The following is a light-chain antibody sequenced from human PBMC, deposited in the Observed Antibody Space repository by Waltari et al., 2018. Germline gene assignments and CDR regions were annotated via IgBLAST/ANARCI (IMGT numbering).Light chain of an antibody. CDR1: SSNIGNNS. V-gene: IGLV1-47*01. CDR3: AAWDDSLSRVI. CDR2: KNN. J-gene: IGLJ2*01. Sequence: QSVLTQPPSASGTPGQRVPISCSGSSSNIGNNSVYCYQEFPGTSTKLLIDKNNHRSSGFPDRFSGSKSGTSMSLSISGLRTEDEADYYCAAWDDSLSRVIFGGGTKLTVL.